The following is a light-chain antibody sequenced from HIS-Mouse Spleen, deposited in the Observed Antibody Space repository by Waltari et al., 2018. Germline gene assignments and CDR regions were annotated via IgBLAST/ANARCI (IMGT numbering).Light chain of an antibody. CDR1: QGIGNY. V-gene: IGKV1-27*01. Sequence: DIQMTQSPSSLSASVGDRVTITCRASQGIGNYLAWYQQKPGKVPKLLIYAASTLQSWVPSRFSGSGSGTDFTLTISSLQPEDVATYYCQKYNSAMYTFGQGTKLEIK. CDR2: AAS. CDR3: QKYNSAMYT. J-gene: IGKJ2*01.